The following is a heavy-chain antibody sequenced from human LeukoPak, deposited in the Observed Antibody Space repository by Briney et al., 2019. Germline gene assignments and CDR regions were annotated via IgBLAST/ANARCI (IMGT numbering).Heavy chain of an antibody. J-gene: IGHJ4*02. CDR1: GFTFSDYY. CDR2: ISSSGSTI. Sequence: PGGSLRLSCAASGFTFSDYYMSWIRQAPGEGLEWVSYISSSGSTIYYADSVKGRFTISRDNAKNSLYLQMNSLRAEDTAVYYCARDSLLYYYDSSGGLDYWGQGTLVTVSS. D-gene: IGHD3-22*01. CDR3: ARDSLLYYYDSSGGLDY. V-gene: IGHV3-11*01.